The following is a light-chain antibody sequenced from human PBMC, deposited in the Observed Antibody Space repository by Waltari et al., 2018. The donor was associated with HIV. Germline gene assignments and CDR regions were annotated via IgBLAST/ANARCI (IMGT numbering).Light chain of an antibody. V-gene: IGLV3-1*01. J-gene: IGLJ3*02. CDR3: QAWDSSTWV. CDR2: QDS. Sequence: SYELTQPPSVSVSPGQTASITCSGDKLGDKYACWYQQKPGQSPVLVIYQDSKRPSGSPERFSGSNSGNTATLTISGTQAMDEADYYVQAWDSSTWVFGGGTKLTVL. CDR1: KLGDKY.